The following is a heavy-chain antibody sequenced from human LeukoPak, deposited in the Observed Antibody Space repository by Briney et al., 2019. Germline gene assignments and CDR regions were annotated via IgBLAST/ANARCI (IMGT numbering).Heavy chain of an antibody. V-gene: IGHV4-34*01. J-gene: IGHJ5*02. CDR2: INHSGST. CDR1: GGSFSGYY. CDR3: ARGDSSGYYKNNWFDP. Sequence: SETLSLTCAVYGGSFSGYYWSWIHQPPGKGLEWIGEINHSGSTNYNPSLKSRVTISVDTSKTQFSLKLSSVTAADTAVYYCARGDSSGYYKNNWFDPWGQGTLVTVSS. D-gene: IGHD3-22*01.